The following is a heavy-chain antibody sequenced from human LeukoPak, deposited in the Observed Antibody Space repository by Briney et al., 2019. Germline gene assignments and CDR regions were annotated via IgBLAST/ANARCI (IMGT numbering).Heavy chain of an antibody. CDR2: ISTSSSYI. CDR1: GFTFSTYS. CDR3: ARDYFSLRAFDI. D-gene: IGHD5-12*01. J-gene: IGHJ3*02. V-gene: IGHV3-21*01. Sequence: GGSLRPSCAASGFTFSTYSMTWVRQAPGKGLEWVSSISTSSSYIYYPDSVKGRFTISRDNAKKSLYLQMNSLRTEDTAVYYCARDYFSLRAFDIWGQGTMVTVSS.